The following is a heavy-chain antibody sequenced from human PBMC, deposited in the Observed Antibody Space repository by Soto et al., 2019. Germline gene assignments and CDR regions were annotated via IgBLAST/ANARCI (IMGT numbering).Heavy chain of an antibody. D-gene: IGHD2-2*01. CDR3: ARDHSYQLLPFDY. CDR2: ISSSSSYI. Sequence: EVQLVESGGGLVKPGGSLRLSCAASGFTFSSYSMNWVRQAPGKGLEWVSSISSSSSYIYYEDSVKGRFTISRDNAKNSLYLQMNSLRAEDTAVYYCARDHSYQLLPFDYWGQGTLVTVSS. CDR1: GFTFSSYS. V-gene: IGHV3-21*01. J-gene: IGHJ4*02.